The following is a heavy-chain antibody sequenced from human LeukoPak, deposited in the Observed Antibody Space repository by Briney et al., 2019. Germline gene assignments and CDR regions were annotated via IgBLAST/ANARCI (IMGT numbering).Heavy chain of an antibody. Sequence: SQTLSLTCAISGDSVSTNSVAWNWIRQSPSRGLEWLGRTYYRSKWNNDYAVSVESRITINPDTSENQFSLQLNSVTPDDTALYYCARGRYSGFDLWGQGTMVTVSS. V-gene: IGHV6-1*01. D-gene: IGHD2-15*01. CDR2: TYYRSKWNN. CDR3: ARGRYSGFDL. J-gene: IGHJ3*01. CDR1: GDSVSTNSVA.